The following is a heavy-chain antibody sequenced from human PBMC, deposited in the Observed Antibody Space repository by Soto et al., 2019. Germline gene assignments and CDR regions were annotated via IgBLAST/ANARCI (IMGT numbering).Heavy chain of an antibody. Sequence: EVQLVESGGGSVQPGASLRLSCAASGFSFRDYDMHWVRQRTGKGVECVSGLGAADDPYYVASVKGRFSVSRDNAQSSLYLQMDNLRVDDTAVYFCARAYLGRLPRRADYYYAMDVWGRGTTVTV. CDR1: GFSFRDYD. CDR2: LGAADDP. CDR3: ARAYLGRLPRRADYYYAMDV. D-gene: IGHD2-15*01. V-gene: IGHV3-13*05. J-gene: IGHJ6*02.